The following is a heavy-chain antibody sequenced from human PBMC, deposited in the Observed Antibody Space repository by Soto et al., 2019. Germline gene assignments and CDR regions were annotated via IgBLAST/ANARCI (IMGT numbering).Heavy chain of an antibody. CDR1: GFSLSTSGVG. CDR2: IYWDDDK. J-gene: IGHJ4*02. V-gene: IGHV2-5*02. CDR3: AHRQTPVYFDY. Sequence: QITLKESGTTLVKPTQTLTLTCTFSGFSLSTSGVGVGWIRQPPGKALEWLALIYWDDDKRYSPSLKSRLTITEDTSKHQVVLTMTDMDTIDTAPYYWAHRQTPVYFDYWGQGTLVTVPT.